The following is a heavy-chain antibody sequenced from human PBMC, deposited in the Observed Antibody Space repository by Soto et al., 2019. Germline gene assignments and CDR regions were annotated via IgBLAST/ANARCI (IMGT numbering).Heavy chain of an antibody. CDR1: GFTFSSYA. CDR3: AREPLISVTTDELNYYYYGMDV. D-gene: IGHD4-17*01. Sequence: GGSLRLSCAASGFTFSSYAMHWVRQAPGKGLEWVAVISYDGSNKYYADSVKGRFTISRDNSKNTLYLQMNSLRAEDTAASYCAREPLISVTTDELNYYYYGMDVWGQGTTVTVSS. J-gene: IGHJ6*02. V-gene: IGHV3-30-3*01. CDR2: ISYDGSNK.